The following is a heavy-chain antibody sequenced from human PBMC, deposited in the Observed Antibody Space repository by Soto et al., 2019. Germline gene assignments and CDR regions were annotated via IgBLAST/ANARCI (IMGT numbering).Heavy chain of an antibody. D-gene: IGHD6-19*01. CDR1: GFTFSIYA. V-gene: IGHV3-30*18. Sequence: QVQLVESGGGVVQPGRSLRVSCAASGFTFSIYAMHWVRQAPGTGLEWVAVISYDGTKTYYADSVKGRFTISRDNSKNTVYLQMTRLRDEDSAVYYWAKDRGPRRQWLIGPFDYWGQATVVTVSP. CDR3: AKDRGPRRQWLIGPFDY. CDR2: ISYDGTKT. J-gene: IGHJ4*02.